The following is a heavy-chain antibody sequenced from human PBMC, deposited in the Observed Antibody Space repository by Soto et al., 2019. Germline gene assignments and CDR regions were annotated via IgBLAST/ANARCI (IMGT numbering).Heavy chain of an antibody. J-gene: IGHJ6*02. Sequence: QVQLVQSGAEVKKPGSSVKVSCKASGGTFSSYAISWVRQAPGQGLEWMGGIIPIFGTANYAQKFQGRVTITADESTSTAYMELSSLRSEDTAVYYCARGGRQLWLRISFYYYGMDVWGQGTTVTVSS. CDR3: ARGGRQLWLRISFYYYGMDV. V-gene: IGHV1-69*12. CDR2: IIPIFGTA. CDR1: GGTFSSYA. D-gene: IGHD5-18*01.